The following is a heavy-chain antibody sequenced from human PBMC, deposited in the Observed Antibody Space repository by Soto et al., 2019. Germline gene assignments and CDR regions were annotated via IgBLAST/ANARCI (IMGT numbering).Heavy chain of an antibody. V-gene: IGHV3-30*18. CDR2: ISYDGSNK. Sequence: PGGSLRLSCAASGFTFSSYGMHWVRQAPGKGLEWVAVISYDGSNKYYADSVKGRFTISRDNSKNTLYLQMNSLRAEETAVYYYAKAPLLYDASGTLAYWGQGTLVTVSS. CDR1: GFTFSSYG. D-gene: IGHD3-22*01. CDR3: AKAPLLYDASGTLAY. J-gene: IGHJ4*02.